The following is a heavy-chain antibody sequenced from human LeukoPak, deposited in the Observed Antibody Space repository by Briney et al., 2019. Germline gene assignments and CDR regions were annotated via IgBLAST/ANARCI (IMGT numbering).Heavy chain of an antibody. CDR3: AGALFHFDSSGYDMDGYDI. V-gene: IGHV1-69*05. Sequence: SVKVSCKASGGTFRNYALSWARQGPGKGLEWMGGTTPIFGSAEYAQNFQGRVTVTTDESTSTAYMEMSSLRSDDTAVYYCAGALFHFDSSGYDMDGYDIWGQGTMVTVSS. D-gene: IGHD3-22*01. CDR1: GGTFRNYA. CDR2: TTPIFGSA. J-gene: IGHJ3*02.